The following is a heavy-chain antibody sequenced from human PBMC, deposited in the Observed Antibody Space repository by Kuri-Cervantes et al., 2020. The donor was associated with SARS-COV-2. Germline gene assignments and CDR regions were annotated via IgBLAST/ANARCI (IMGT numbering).Heavy chain of an antibody. CDR2: IFYTGST. CDR1: GGSISSSSYY. V-gene: IGHV4-39*07. Sequence: SETLSLTCTVSGGSISSSSYYGGWIRQPPGKGLEWIGSIFYTGSTYFNPSLKSRVTISVDTSKNQFSLQLSSVTAADTAVYYCARWGTDPFDYWGQGTLVTVSS. CDR3: ARWGTDPFDY. D-gene: IGHD1-1*01. J-gene: IGHJ4*02.